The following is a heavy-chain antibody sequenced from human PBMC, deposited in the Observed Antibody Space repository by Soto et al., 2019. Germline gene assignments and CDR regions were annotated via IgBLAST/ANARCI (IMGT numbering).Heavy chain of an antibody. CDR1: GFTFKNAW. J-gene: IGHJ4*02. D-gene: IGHD2-21*02. V-gene: IGHV3-15*07. Sequence: EVQLVESGGGLVKPGGSLRLSCAGSGFTFKNAWVNWVRQAPGKGLEWVGRLLSKTDGGTADYGAPVKGRFTISRDDSKNTFYLKINNQKPGDTPVYFFTPCYSLNYGGKGTLVPVPS. CDR2: LLSKTDGGTA. CDR3: TPCYSLNY.